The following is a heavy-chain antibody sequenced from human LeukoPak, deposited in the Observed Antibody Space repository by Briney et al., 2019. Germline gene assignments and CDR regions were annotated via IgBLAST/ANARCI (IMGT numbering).Heavy chain of an antibody. CDR3: ARDWRYYYGSGSYYIFDY. CDR1: GGSISSGDYY. J-gene: IGHJ4*02. CDR2: IYYSGST. Sequence: SQTLSLTCTVSGGSISSGDYYWRWIRQPPGKGLEWIGYIYYSGSTYYNPSLKSRVTISVDTAKNQFSLKLSSVTAADTTVYYCARDWRYYYGSGSYYIFDYWGQGTLVTASS. D-gene: IGHD3-10*01. V-gene: IGHV4-30-4*01.